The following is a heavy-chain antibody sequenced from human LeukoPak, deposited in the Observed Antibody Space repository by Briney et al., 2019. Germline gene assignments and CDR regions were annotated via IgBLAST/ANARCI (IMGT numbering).Heavy chain of an antibody. D-gene: IGHD2-8*01. CDR3: ARHGQWLTDAFDI. CDR2: IYYSGST. Sequence: SETLSLTCTVSGDSISSYYWSWIRQPPGKGLEWIGYIYYSGSTYYNPSLKSRVTISVDRSKNQLYLNLRSVTAADTAVYYCARHGQWLTDAFDIWGQGTMVTVSS. CDR1: GDSISSYY. V-gene: IGHV4-59*08. J-gene: IGHJ3*02.